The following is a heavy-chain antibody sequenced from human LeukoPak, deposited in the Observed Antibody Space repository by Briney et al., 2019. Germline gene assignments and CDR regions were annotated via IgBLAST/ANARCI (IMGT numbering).Heavy chain of an antibody. CDR3: ARSNGGNLLYDAFDI. Sequence: PSETLSLTCTVSGGSISSYYWSWIRQPPGKGLEWIGYIYYSGSTNYNPSLKSRVTISVDTSKNQFSLKLSSVTAADTAVYYCARSNGGNLLYDAFDIWGQGTMVTVSS. D-gene: IGHD4-23*01. V-gene: IGHV4-59*01. CDR1: GGSISSYY. CDR2: IYYSGST. J-gene: IGHJ3*02.